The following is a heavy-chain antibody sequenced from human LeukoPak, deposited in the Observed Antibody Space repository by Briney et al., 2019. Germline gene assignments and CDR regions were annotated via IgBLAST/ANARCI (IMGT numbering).Heavy chain of an antibody. CDR2: ISSSGSTI. CDR3: ARDPDILGFDY. J-gene: IGHJ4*02. CDR1: GFTFSSYE. D-gene: IGHD3-9*01. V-gene: IGHV3-48*03. Sequence: GGSLRLSCAASGFTFSSYEMNWVRQAPGKELEWVSYISSSGSTIYYADSVKGRFTISRDNAKNSLYLQMNSLRAEDTAVYYCARDPDILGFDYWGQGTLVTVSS.